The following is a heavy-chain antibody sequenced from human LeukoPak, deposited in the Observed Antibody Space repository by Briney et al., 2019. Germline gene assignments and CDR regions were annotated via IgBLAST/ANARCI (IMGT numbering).Heavy chain of an antibody. J-gene: IGHJ3*02. CDR2: IYYSGST. V-gene: IGHV4-61*01. Sequence: SETLSLTCTVSGGSIRSSYYYWGWIRQPPGKGLEWIGYIYYSGSTNYNPSLKSRVAISVDTSKNQFSLKLSSVTAADTAVYYCAREDGVGATSAFDIWGQGTMVTVSS. D-gene: IGHD1-26*01. CDR1: GGSIRSSYYY. CDR3: AREDGVGATSAFDI.